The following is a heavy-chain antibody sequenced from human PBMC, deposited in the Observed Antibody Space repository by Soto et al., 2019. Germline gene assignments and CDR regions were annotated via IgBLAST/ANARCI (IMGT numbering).Heavy chain of an antibody. J-gene: IGHJ6*02. CDR3: ARGCSGGGCFSDPHFFYGMGV. CDR1: GGTFSKYK. V-gene: IGHV1-69*12. D-gene: IGHD2-15*01. CDR2: IIPVFGTA. Sequence: QVQLVQSGAEVKKPGSSVRVSCKASGGTFSKYKITWVRQAPGQGLEWMGGIIPVFGTANYAQKFQGRVTITAEEFRSTAYMEVGSLRSGDTAVYYCARGCSGGGCFSDPHFFYGMGVWGQGTTVTVSS.